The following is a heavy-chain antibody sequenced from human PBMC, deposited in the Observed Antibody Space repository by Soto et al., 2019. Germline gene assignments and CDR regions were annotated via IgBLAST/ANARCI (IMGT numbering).Heavy chain of an antibody. Sequence: SETLSLTCAVYGGSFSCYYLSWIRQPPGKGLEWIGEINHSGSTNYNPSLKSRVTISVDTSKNQFSLKLSSVTAADTAVYYCARGYGSAESWFDPWGQGTLVTVSS. CDR3: ARGYGSAESWFDP. CDR2: INHSGST. CDR1: GGSFSCYY. V-gene: IGHV4-34*01. D-gene: IGHD3-10*01. J-gene: IGHJ5*02.